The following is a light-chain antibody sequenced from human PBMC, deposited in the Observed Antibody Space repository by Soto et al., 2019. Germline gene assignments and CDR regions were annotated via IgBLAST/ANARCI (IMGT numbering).Light chain of an antibody. CDR3: SSYTSSTPYV. V-gene: IGLV2-14*01. Sequence: QSVLAQPASVSGSPGQSITISCTGTSSDVGGYNYVSWYQQHPGKAPKLMIYEVSNRPSGVSNRFSGSKSGNTASLTISGLQAEDEADYYCSSYTSSTPYVLGTVKKVTV. CDR1: SSDVGGYNY. CDR2: EVS. J-gene: IGLJ1*01.